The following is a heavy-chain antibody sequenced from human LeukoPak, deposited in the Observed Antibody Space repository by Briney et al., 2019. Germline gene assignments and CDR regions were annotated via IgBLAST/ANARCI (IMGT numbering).Heavy chain of an antibody. J-gene: IGHJ4*02. CDR1: GYTFTSYG. V-gene: IGHV1-18*01. Sequence: ASVKVSCKASGYTFTSYGISWVRQAPGQGLEWMGWISAYNGNTNYAQKLQGRVTMTTDTSTSTAYMELRSLRSDDTAVYYCARDPPEYRVGATNFDYWGQGTLVTVSS. CDR2: ISAYNGNT. D-gene: IGHD1-26*01. CDR3: ARDPPEYRVGATNFDY.